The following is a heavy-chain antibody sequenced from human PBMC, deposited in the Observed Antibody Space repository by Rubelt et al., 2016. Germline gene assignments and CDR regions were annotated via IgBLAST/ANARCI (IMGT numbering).Heavy chain of an antibody. CDR3: ARGVGSSGWYRYDY. CDR1: GGSISSYY. J-gene: IGHJ4*02. Sequence: QVQLQESGPGLVKPSETLSLTCTVSGGSISSYYWSWIRQPPGKGLEWIGYIYYSGSTNYNPSLKSRVTISVDTSKNQFSLKRSSVTAADTAVYYCARGVGSSGWYRYDYWGQGTLVTVSS. D-gene: IGHD6-19*01. CDR2: IYYSGST. V-gene: IGHV4-59*01.